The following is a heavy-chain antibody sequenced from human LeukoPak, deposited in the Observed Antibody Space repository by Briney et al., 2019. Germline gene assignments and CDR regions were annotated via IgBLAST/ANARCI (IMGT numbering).Heavy chain of an antibody. CDR2: IYYSGST. J-gene: IGHJ3*02. D-gene: IGHD3-10*02. Sequence: SETLSLTCTVSGGSISSYYWSWIRQPPGKGLEWIGYIYYSGSTNYNPSLKSRVTISVDTSKNQFSLKLSSVTAADTAVYYCARDVLKVLDAFDIWGQGTMVTVSS. CDR3: ARDVLKVLDAFDI. CDR1: GGSISSYY. V-gene: IGHV4-59*01.